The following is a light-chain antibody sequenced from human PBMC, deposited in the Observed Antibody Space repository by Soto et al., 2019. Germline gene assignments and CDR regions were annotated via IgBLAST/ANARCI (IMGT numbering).Light chain of an antibody. CDR2: EVS. J-gene: IGLJ1*01. CDR1: RTDVGGYNF. CDR3: CSYVSSKTYV. Sequence: QSVLTQPASVSGSPGQSITISCTETRTDVGGYNFVSWYQQHPGKAPKLIIYEVSNRPSGVSNRFSGSKSDNTASLTISGLQAEDEADYYCCSYVSSKTYVFGTGTKVTVL. V-gene: IGLV2-14*01.